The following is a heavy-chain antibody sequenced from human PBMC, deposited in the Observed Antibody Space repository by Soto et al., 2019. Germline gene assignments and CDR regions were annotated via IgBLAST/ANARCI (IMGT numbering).Heavy chain of an antibody. CDR1: GFTFSIYS. J-gene: IGHJ6*02. Sequence: GGSLRLCCAASGFTFSIYSMNWVRQAPGKGLEWVSYISSSSSTIYYADSVKGRFTISRDNAKNSLYLQMNSLRDEDTAVYYFVRGVVILYYYHYGMAVWGQGSTVTVCS. CDR3: VRGVVILYYYHYGMAV. V-gene: IGHV3-48*02. CDR2: ISSSSSTI. D-gene: IGHD3-3*01.